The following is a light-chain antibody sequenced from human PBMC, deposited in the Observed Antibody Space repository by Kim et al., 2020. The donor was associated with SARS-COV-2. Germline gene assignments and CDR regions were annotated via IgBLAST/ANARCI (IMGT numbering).Light chain of an antibody. CDR3: QQLHTYPLT. V-gene: IGKV1-9*01. CDR1: QGLSRD. J-gene: IGKJ3*01. Sequence: ASVGDRVTITCRASQGLSRDLAWYQQKPGNPPKLLIYAASTLQSGVPSRFSGSGSGTDFTLTITSLQPEDFATYSCQQLHTYPLTFGPGTKVDIK. CDR2: AAS.